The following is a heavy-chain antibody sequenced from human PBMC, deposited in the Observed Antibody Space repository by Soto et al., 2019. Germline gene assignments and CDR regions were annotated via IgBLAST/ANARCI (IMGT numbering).Heavy chain of an antibody. V-gene: IGHV3-15*01. D-gene: IGHD3-3*02. CDR2: IKKRTDGATT. Sequence: PGGSLRLSCAASGFTFSTYAMAWVRQAPGKGLEWVGRIKKRTDGATTDFAAPVKGRFTISRDDSKNTLYLQMNNLKTEDTAVYFCATDAALSSGQFDYWGPGTLVTVSS. J-gene: IGHJ4*02. CDR3: ATDAALSSGQFDY. CDR1: GFTFSTYA.